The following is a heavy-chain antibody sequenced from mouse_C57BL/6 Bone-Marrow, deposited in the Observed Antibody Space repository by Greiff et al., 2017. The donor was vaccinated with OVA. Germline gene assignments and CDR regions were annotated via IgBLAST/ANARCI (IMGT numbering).Heavy chain of an antibody. CDR3: ARGGLGAMDY. J-gene: IGHJ4*01. CDR1: GFTFSDYG. D-gene: IGHD2-4*01. CDR2: ISSGSSTI. Sequence: EVQLQESGGGLVKPGGSLKLSCAASGFTFSDYGMHWVRQAPEKGLEWVAYISSGSSTIYYADTVKGRFTISRDNAKNTLFLQMTSLRSEDTAMYYCARGGLGAMDYWGQGTSVTVSS. V-gene: IGHV5-17*01.